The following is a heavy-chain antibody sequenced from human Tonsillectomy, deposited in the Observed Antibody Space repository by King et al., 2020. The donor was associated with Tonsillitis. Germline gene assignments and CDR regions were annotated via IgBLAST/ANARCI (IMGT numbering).Heavy chain of an antibody. CDR2: IYYSGST. CDR1: GGSISSGDYY. J-gene: IGHJ3*02. Sequence: QLQESGPGLVKPSQTLSLTCTVSGGSISSGDYYWSWILQPPGKGLEWIGYIYYSGSTYYNPSLKSRVTISVDTSKNQFSLKLSSVTAADTAVYYCARDEGYDSDAFDIWGQGTMVTVSS. CDR3: ARDEGYDSDAFDI. D-gene: IGHD3-9*01. V-gene: IGHV4-30-4*01.